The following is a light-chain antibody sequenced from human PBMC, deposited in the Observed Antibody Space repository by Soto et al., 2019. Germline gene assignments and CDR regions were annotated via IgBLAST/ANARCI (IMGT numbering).Light chain of an antibody. CDR2: EGI. Sequence: QSALTQPASVSGSPGQSITISCTGTSSDVGSYNLVSWYQQHPGKAPKLMIYEGIKRPSGVSNRFSGSKSGTSASLAITGLQAEDEADYYCQSYDSSLSGWVFGGGTKLTVL. V-gene: IGLV2-14*02. J-gene: IGLJ3*02. CDR1: SSDVGSYNL. CDR3: QSYDSSLSGWV.